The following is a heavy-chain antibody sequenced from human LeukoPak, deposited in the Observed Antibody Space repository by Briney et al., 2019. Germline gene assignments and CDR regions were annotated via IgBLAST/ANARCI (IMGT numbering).Heavy chain of an antibody. J-gene: IGHJ4*02. D-gene: IGHD3-22*01. CDR1: GFTFSSYA. V-gene: IGHV3-73*01. CDR3: TRVEHDN. CDR2: IRSKANSYAT. Sequence: GGSLRLSCAASGFTFSSYAMSWVRQASGKGLEWVGRIRSKANSYATAYAASVKGRFTISRDDSKNTAYLQMNSLKTEDTAVYYCTRVEHDNWGQGTLVTVSS.